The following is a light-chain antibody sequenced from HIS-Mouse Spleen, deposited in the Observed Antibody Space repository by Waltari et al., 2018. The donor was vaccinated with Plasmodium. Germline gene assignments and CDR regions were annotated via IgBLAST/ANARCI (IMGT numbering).Light chain of an antibody. CDR3: YSTDSSGNHRV. J-gene: IGLJ3*02. V-gene: IGLV3-10*01. CDR1: ACPNKY. Sequence: SYDLTPPPPVSLSPGQTAGLPCSGDACPNKYPFWYQQKSGQAPVLVIYEDSKRPSGIPERFSGSSSGTMATLTISGAQVEDEADYYCYSTDSSGNHRVFGGGTKLTVL. CDR2: EDS.